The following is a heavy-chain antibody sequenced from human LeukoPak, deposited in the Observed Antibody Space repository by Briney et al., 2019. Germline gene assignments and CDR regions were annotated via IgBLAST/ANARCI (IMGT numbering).Heavy chain of an antibody. CDR3: ARDPIAVVGGGSFDY. Sequence: PGGSLRLSRAAAGFTFSSYSMSWVRQAPGKGLQWVSSISSSGAKTYYADSVKGRVTISRDNAKNSYYLEMNSLVAEDTAVYYCARDPIAVVGGGSFDYWGQGILVTVSS. V-gene: IGHV3-21*01. D-gene: IGHD6-19*01. CDR2: ISSSGAKT. J-gene: IGHJ4*02. CDR1: GFTFSSYS.